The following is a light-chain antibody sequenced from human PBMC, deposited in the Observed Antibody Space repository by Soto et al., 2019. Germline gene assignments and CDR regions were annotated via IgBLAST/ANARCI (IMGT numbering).Light chain of an antibody. CDR1: QSISGY. J-gene: IGKJ1*01. CDR2: TAS. Sequence: DIQMTQSPSSLSASVGDRVTITCRASQSISGYLNWYQQKPGKAPKLLIYTASSLQGGVPSRFSGSGSGTDFTLTISSLQPEDFATYYCQQSFSTPRTFGQGTKVEIK. CDR3: QQSFSTPRT. V-gene: IGKV1-39*01.